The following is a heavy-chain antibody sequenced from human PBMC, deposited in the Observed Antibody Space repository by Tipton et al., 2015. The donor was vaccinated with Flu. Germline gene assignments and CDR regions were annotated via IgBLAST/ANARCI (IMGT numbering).Heavy chain of an antibody. J-gene: IGHJ4*02. CDR3: ARGVTYCSSTSCYGYYFDY. Sequence: SLRLSCAASGFTFSSYWMSWVRQAPGKGLEWVANIKQDGSEKYYVDSVKGRFTISRDNAKNSLYLQMNSLRAEDTAVYYCARGVTYCSSTSCYGYYFDYWGQGTLVTVSS. D-gene: IGHD2-2*01. V-gene: IGHV3-7*01. CDR2: IKQDGSEK. CDR1: GFTFSSYW.